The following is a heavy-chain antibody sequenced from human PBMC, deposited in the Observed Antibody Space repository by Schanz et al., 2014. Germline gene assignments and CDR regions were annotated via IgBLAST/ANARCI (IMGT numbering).Heavy chain of an antibody. Sequence: LQLQESGSGLMKPSQTLSLTCAVSGGSISSGGYSWNWIRQSPGKGLEWIGYIYYRGNTYYNPSLKRRVSISGDRPKNQCSRGLDSVTSADTAVYYCALREKPYGPFASWGQGALVTVSS. J-gene: IGHJ4*02. CDR3: ALREKPYGPFAS. V-gene: IGHV4-30-2*06. CDR1: GGSISSGGYS. D-gene: IGHD3-10*01. CDR2: IYYRGNT.